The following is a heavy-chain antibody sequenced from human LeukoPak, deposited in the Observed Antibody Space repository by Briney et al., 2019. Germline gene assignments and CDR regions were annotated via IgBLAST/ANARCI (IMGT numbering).Heavy chain of an antibody. CDR2: ITNSGSDA. D-gene: IGHD6-6*01. J-gene: IGHJ4*02. CDR1: GFTFSDYS. Sequence: GGSLRLSCAASGFTFSDYSMNWVRRAPGKGLEWVSSITNSGSDAYYPDSVRGRFTISRDNGRNSLYLQTTSLRAEDTAVYYCVRHNREADRPVFDYWGQGILVTVSS. CDR3: VRHNREADRPVFDY. V-gene: IGHV3-21*01.